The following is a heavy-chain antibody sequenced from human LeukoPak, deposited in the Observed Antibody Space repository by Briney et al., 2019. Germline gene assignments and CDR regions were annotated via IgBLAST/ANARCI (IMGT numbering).Heavy chain of an antibody. V-gene: IGHV1-69*06. CDR3: ARAAAYSSGWYVGYMDV. D-gene: IGHD6-19*01. CDR1: GGTFSSYA. Sequence: AASVKVSCKASGGTFSSYAISWVRQAPGQGLEWMGGIIPIFGTANYAQKFQGRVTITADKSTSTAYMELSSLRSEDTAVYYCARAAAYSSGWYVGYMDVWGKGTTVTVSS. CDR2: IIPIFGTA. J-gene: IGHJ6*03.